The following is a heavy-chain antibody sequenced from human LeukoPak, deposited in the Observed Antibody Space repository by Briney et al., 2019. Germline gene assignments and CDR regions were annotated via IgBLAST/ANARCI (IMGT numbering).Heavy chain of an antibody. J-gene: IGHJ4*02. CDR2: INSDGSST. V-gene: IGHV3-74*01. CDR3: ARVSRLREGSWYHYFDY. Sequence: GGSLRLSCAASGFTFSSYWMSWVRQAPGKGLVWVSRINSDGSSTSYADSVKGRFTISRDNAKNTLYLQMNSLRAEDTAVYYCARVSRLREGSWYHYFDYWGQGTLVTVSS. D-gene: IGHD6-13*01. CDR1: GFTFSSYW.